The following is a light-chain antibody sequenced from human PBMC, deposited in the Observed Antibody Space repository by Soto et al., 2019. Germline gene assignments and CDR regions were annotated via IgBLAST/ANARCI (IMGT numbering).Light chain of an antibody. CDR3: QQRRNWQVT. J-gene: IGKJ5*01. Sequence: EIVLTQSPVTLSLSPGERATLSCRASQSVSSYLAWYQQKPGQAPRLLIYDASIRATGIPDRFSGSGSGTDLTLTISKLEPEDFAVYYCQQRRNWQVTFGQGTRLEIK. V-gene: IGKV3-11*01. CDR1: QSVSSY. CDR2: DAS.